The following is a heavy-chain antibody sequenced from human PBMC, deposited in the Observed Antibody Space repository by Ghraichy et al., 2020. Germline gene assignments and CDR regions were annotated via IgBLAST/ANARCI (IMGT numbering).Heavy chain of an antibody. J-gene: IGHJ6*02. CDR1: GGSISSGGYY. Sequence: SQTLSLTCTVSGGSISSGGYYWSWIRQHPGKGLEWIGYIYYSGSTYYNPSLKSRVTISVDTSKNQFSLKLSSVTAADTAVYYCARDSKKGKTWGLDYYYGMDVWGQGTTVTVSS. CDR3: ARDSKKGKTWGLDYYYGMDV. V-gene: IGHV4-31*03. D-gene: IGHD3-16*01. CDR2: IYYSGST.